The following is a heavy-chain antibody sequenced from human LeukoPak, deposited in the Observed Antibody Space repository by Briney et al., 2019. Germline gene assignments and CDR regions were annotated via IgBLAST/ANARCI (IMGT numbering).Heavy chain of an antibody. CDR3: AKDRELLWFGELLLGRDDYFDY. CDR2: ISYDGSNK. Sequence: GRSLRLSCAASGFTFSSYGMHWVRQAPGKGLEWVAVISYDGSNKYYADSVKGRFTISRDNYKNTLYLQMNSLRAEDTAVYYCAKDRELLWFGELLLGRDDYFDYWGQGTLVTVSS. CDR1: GFTFSSYG. V-gene: IGHV3-30*18. J-gene: IGHJ4*02. D-gene: IGHD3-10*01.